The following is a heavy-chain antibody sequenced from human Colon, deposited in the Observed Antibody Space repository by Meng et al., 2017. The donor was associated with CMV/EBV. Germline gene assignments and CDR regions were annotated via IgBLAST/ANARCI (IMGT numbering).Heavy chain of an antibody. CDR3: ARDLQLST. J-gene: IGHJ5*02. V-gene: IGHV1-2*02. D-gene: IGHD5-18*01. CDR1: GYSFVDYF. Sequence: ASVKVSCKASGYSFVDYFIHWVRQAPGQGLEWMGWINPNSGGTNYAQKFQGSVTLTRDTSINTAYMELSSLRSDDTAVYYCARDLQLSTWGQGTLVTVSS. CDR2: INPNSGGT.